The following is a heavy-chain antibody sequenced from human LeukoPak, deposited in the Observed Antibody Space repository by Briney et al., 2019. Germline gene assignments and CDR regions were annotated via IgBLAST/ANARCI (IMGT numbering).Heavy chain of an antibody. Sequence: GGPLRLSCAASGFTFSSYAMTWVRQAAGKGLEWVSSISASDTSTYYAHSVKGRFTISRDNSKNTLYLQMNSLRAEDTAVYYCAKNSGFFDYWGQGTLVTVSS. CDR2: ISASDTST. CDR3: AKNSGFFDY. D-gene: IGHD3-22*01. CDR1: GFTFSSYA. V-gene: IGHV3-23*01. J-gene: IGHJ4*02.